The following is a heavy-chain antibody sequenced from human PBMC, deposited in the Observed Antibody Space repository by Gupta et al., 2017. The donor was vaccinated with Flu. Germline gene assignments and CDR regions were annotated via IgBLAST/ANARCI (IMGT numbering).Heavy chain of an antibody. Sequence: VQLVESGGGLVQPGGSLRLSCQKSGFTFVDYTMHWIRQRPGKGLEWVSDVSWDSDTTDYADSVRGRFTISRDNGQNSLYLQMTGLRTEDTALYYCAASCSSTRCFVSRYNYAMDLWGQGTTVIVSS. CDR2: VSWDSDTT. CDR1: GFTFVDYT. D-gene: IGHD2-2*01. J-gene: IGHJ6*01. V-gene: IGHV3-9*01. CDR3: AASCSSTRCFVSRYNYAMDL.